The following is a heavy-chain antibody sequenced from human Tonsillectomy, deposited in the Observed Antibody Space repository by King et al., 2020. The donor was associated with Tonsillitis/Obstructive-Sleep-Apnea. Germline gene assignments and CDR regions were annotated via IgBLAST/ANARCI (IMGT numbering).Heavy chain of an antibody. CDR2: INPNSGGT. V-gene: IGHV1-2*02. CDR3: ASSLTGIIYDMDV. D-gene: IGHD1-20*01. CDR1: GYTFTGYY. J-gene: IGHJ6*02. Sequence: QLVQSGAEVKKPGASVKVSCKASGYTFTGYYMHWVRQAPGQGLEWMGWINPNSGGTNCAQKFQGRVTMTRDTSISTAYMELSRLRSADTAVYYCASSLTGIIYDMDVWGQGTTVTVSS.